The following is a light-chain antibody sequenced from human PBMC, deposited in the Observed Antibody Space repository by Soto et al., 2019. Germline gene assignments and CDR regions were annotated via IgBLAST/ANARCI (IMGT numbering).Light chain of an antibody. CDR2: GNS. CDR1: SSNIGAGYD. V-gene: IGLV1-40*01. Sequence: QSVLTQPPSVSGAPGQRVTISCTGSSSNIGAGYDVHWYQQFPGTAPKLLIYGNSNRPSGVPDRFSGSKSGTSASLAITGLQAEDEADYYCQSYDSSLSGVVFGRGTKLTVL. CDR3: QSYDSSLSGVV. J-gene: IGLJ2*01.